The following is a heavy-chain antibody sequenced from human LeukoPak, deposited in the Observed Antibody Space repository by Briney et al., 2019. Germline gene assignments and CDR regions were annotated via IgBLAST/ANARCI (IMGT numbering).Heavy chain of an antibody. D-gene: IGHD3-22*01. Sequence: SETLSLTCTVSGCSISSYYWSWLRQHAGKGLEWIGRIYTNRSTNYNPSLKRRVTMSVVTSKNEFSLKLSSVTAADTAVYYCARGGRGYDSPNWFDPGGQGNLVTVSS. J-gene: IGHJ5*02. CDR1: GCSISSYY. CDR3: ARGGRGYDSPNWFDP. V-gene: IGHV4-4*07. CDR2: IYTNRST.